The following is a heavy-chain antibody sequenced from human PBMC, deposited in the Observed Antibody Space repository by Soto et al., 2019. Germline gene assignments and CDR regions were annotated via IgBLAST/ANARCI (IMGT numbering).Heavy chain of an antibody. J-gene: IGHJ5*02. CDR2: IKSKTDGGTT. Sequence: GGSLRLSCAASGFTFSNAWMSWVRQAPGKGLEWVGRIKSKTDGGTTDYAAPVKGRITISRDDSKNTLYLQMNSLKTEDTAVYYCTTVHFYDYIWGVHNWFDPWGQGTLVTVSS. CDR1: GFTFSNAW. V-gene: IGHV3-15*01. CDR3: TTVHFYDYIWGVHNWFDP. D-gene: IGHD3-16*01.